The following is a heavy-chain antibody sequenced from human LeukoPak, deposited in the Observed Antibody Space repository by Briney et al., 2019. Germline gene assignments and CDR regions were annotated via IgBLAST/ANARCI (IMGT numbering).Heavy chain of an antibody. J-gene: IGHJ4*02. CDR3: ARETDSSIWYRSYNFDS. V-gene: IGHV4-34*01. CDR1: GGSLSGYY. CDR2: INPRGST. D-gene: IGHD6-13*01. Sequence: SETLSLTCAVYGGSLSGYYWSWLRQSPGKGLEWIGEINPRGSTNYNPSLKSLITITVDTSNNLFSLKLTSVTAADTAVYYCARETDSSIWYRSYNFDSWGQGTLVTVSS.